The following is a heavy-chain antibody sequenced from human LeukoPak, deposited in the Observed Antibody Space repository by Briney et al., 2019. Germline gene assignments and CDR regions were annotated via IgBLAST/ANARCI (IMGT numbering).Heavy chain of an antibody. D-gene: IGHD3-9*01. CDR2: ISSSSSYI. J-gene: IGHJ6*03. Sequence: PGGSLRLSCAASGFTFSSYSMNWVRQAPGKGLEWVSSISSSSSYIYYADSVKGRFTISRGNAKNSLYLQMSSLRAEDTAVYYCARVNDILTGYYMDVWGKGTTVTVSS. V-gene: IGHV3-21*01. CDR3: ARVNDILTGYYMDV. CDR1: GFTFSSYS.